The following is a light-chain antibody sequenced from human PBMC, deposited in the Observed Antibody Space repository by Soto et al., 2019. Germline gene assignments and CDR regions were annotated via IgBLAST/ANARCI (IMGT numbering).Light chain of an antibody. V-gene: IGKV1-5*03. CDR2: KAS. Sequence: DIPVTQSPSTLSASVGDRVTITCRASQSVGSWLAWYQQKPGKAPKYLIYKASILESGVPSRFSGSGSGTEFTLTISSLQPDDFATYYCQQYDAYPWTFGQGTKLDFK. CDR3: QQYDAYPWT. CDR1: QSVGSW. J-gene: IGKJ2*02.